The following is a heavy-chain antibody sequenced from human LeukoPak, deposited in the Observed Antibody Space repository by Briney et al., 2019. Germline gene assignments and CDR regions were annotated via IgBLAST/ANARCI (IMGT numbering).Heavy chain of an antibody. CDR2: IYYSGST. CDR3: ARGTSIMITFGGVIVMNPYYYYYMDV. Sequence: PSETLSLTCTVSGGSISSSSYYWSWIRQPPGKGLEWIGYIYYSGSTNYNPSLKSRVTISVDTSKNQFSLKLSSVTAADTAVYYCARGTSIMITFGGVIVMNPYYYYYMDVWGKGTTVTISS. V-gene: IGHV4-61*01. J-gene: IGHJ6*03. D-gene: IGHD3-16*02. CDR1: GGSISSSSYY.